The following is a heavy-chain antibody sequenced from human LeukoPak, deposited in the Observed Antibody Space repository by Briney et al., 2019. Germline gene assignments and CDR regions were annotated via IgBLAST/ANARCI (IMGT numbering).Heavy chain of an antibody. D-gene: IGHD3-22*01. CDR3: PRGYYDY. CDR1: GFPFSSYA. CDR2: INPSGDST. V-gene: IGHV3-23*01. Sequence: GGSLRLSCAASGFPFSSYAMSWVRQAPGKGLAWVSSINPSGDSTYYADSVKGRFTISRDNSKNRLFLQMNSLRAEDTAVYYCPRGYYDYWGQGTLVTVSS. J-gene: IGHJ4*02.